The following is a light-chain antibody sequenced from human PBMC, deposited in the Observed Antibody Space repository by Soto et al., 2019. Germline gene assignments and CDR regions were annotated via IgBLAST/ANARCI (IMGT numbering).Light chain of an antibody. CDR3: AAWDDSLSGPV. J-gene: IGLJ3*02. CDR1: SSDVGSYNL. V-gene: IGLV2-14*02. Sequence: QSALTQPASVSGSPGQSITISCTGTSSDVGSYNLLSWYQQHPGKAPKLIIYEGSKRPSGVSNRFSGSKSGTSASLAISGLRSEDEADYYCAAWDDSLSGPVFGGGTQLTVL. CDR2: EGS.